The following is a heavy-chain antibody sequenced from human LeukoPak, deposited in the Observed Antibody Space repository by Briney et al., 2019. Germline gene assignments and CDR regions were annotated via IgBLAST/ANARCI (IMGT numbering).Heavy chain of an antibody. CDR1: GYTFTRYD. V-gene: IGHV1-8*03. D-gene: IGHD3-22*01. CDR2: MNTKSGDT. Sequence: GASVKVSCKASGYTFTRYDINWVRQATGQGLEWMGWMNTKSGDTGHAQKFQGRVTITRDTSISTVYMELSSLRSEDTAVYYCATQPGVYYYDSSGYGFDYWGQGTLVTVSS. J-gene: IGHJ4*02. CDR3: ATQPGVYYYDSSGYGFDY.